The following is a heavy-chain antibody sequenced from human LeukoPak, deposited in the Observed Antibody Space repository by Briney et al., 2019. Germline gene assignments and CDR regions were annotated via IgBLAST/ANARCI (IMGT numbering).Heavy chain of an antibody. CDR3: AKDRLTMLRGVFDY. D-gene: IGHD3-10*01. CDR1: GFTFSSYS. CDR2: ISSSSSYI. Sequence: GGSLRLSCAASGFTFSSYSMNWVRQAPGKGLEWVSSISSSSSYIYYADSVKGRFTISRDNAKNSLYLQMNSLRVEDTAVYYCAKDRLTMLRGVFDYWGQGTLVTVSS. J-gene: IGHJ4*02. V-gene: IGHV3-21*04.